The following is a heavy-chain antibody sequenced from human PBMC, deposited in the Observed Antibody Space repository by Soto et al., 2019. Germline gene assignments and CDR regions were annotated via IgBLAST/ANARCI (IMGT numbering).Heavy chain of an antibody. CDR3: ARQYSDRDSSGWDLTARIDY. CDR2: IYYSGST. Sequence: QLQLQESGPGLVKPSETLSLTCTVSGGSISSSSYYWGWIRQPPGKGLEWIGSIYYSGSTYYNPSLKSRVTISVDTSKNQFALKLSSVTAADTAVYYCARQYSDRDSSGWDLTARIDYWGQGTLVTVSS. V-gene: IGHV4-39*01. CDR1: GGSISSSSYY. J-gene: IGHJ4*02. D-gene: IGHD6-19*01.